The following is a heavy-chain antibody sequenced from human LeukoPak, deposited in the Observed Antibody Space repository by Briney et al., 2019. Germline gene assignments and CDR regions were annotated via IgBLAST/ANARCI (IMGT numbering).Heavy chain of an antibody. J-gene: IGHJ6*02. D-gene: IGHD2-21*02. CDR2: IWYDGSNK. Sequence: GGSLRLSCAASGFTFSSYGMHWVRQAPGKGLEWVAVIWYDGSNKYYADPVKGRFTISRDNSKNTLYLQMNSLRAEDTAVYYCARDMTRYYGMDVWGQGTTVTVSS. CDR3: ARDMTRYYGMDV. V-gene: IGHV3-33*01. CDR1: GFTFSSYG.